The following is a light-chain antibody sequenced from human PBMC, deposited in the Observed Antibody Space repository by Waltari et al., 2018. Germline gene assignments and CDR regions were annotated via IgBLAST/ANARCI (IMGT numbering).Light chain of an antibody. Sequence: EIVLTQSPGTLSLSPGERANISCRASQSISKYLVWYQQKPGQAPRLLIYEASIRATGIPDRYSGIGSGTDFSLIISRLGPEDFAVYYCQKYEALPATFGQGTKVEIK. CDR3: QKYEALPAT. CDR1: QSISKY. J-gene: IGKJ1*01. V-gene: IGKV3-20*01. CDR2: EAS.